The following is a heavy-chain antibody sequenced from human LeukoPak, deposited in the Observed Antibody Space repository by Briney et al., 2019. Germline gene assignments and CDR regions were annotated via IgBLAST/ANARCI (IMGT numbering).Heavy chain of an antibody. D-gene: IGHD3-22*01. CDR2: INHSGST. V-gene: IGHV4-34*01. CDR1: GGSFSGYY. J-gene: IGHJ4*02. Sequence: SETLSLTCAVYGGSFSGYYWSWIRQPPGKGLVWIGEINHSGSTNYNPSLKSRVTISVDTSKNQFSLKLSSVTAADTAVYYCARTASSGTYGVGYFDYWGQGTLVTVSS. CDR3: ARTASSGTYGVGYFDY.